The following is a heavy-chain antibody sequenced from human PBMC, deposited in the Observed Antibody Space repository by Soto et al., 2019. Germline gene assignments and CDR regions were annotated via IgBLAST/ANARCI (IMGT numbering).Heavy chain of an antibody. Sequence: ASVKVSCKTSGYNFASFGVSWVRQALGQGLEWMGWISGYNGKTKYAQTLQGRVTMTADTSTSTVYLELRGLRPDDTAVYFCARDKMIDDYGLGNYDYWGQGTTVTVTS. V-gene: IGHV1-18*04. CDR1: GYNFASFG. J-gene: IGHJ4*02. D-gene: IGHD3-10*01. CDR2: ISGYNGKT. CDR3: ARDKMIDDYGLGNYDY.